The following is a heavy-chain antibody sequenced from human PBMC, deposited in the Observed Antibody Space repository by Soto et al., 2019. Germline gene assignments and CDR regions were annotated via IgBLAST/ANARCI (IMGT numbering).Heavy chain of an antibody. CDR3: ATRYCSGGSCSWWFDP. D-gene: IGHD2-15*01. J-gene: IGHJ5*02. V-gene: IGHV1-46*01. CDR1: GYTFTSYY. Sequence: ASVKVSCKASGYTFTSYYMHWVRQAPGQGLEWMGIINPSGGSTSYAQKFQGRVTMTEDTSTDTAYMELSSLRSEDTAVYYCATRYCSGGSCSWWFDPWGQGTLVTVSS. CDR2: INPSGGST.